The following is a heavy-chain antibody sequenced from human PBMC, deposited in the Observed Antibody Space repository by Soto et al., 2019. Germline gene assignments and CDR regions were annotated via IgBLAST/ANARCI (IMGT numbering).Heavy chain of an antibody. CDR2: IRSKSNNYAT. Sequence: EVQLVESGGGLVQPGGSLKLSCAASGFTFSDSAMHWVRQASGKGLEWVGRIRSKSNNYATEYAASVKGRFTISRDDSRKTAYLQMNSLKTEDTAVYYCTRHLADCWGQGTLVTVSS. V-gene: IGHV3-73*01. CDR3: TRHLADC. J-gene: IGHJ4*02. D-gene: IGHD3-3*02. CDR1: GFTFSDSA.